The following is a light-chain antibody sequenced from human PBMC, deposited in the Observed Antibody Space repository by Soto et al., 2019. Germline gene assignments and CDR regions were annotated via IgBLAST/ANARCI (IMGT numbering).Light chain of an antibody. CDR2: DVN. CDR3: SSHSSSSTLVV. CDR1: SSDVGGYNY. J-gene: IGLJ2*01. V-gene: IGLV2-14*03. Sequence: QSALTQPASMSGSPGQSITISCTGTSSDVGGYNYVSWYRQHPGKAPKLMIYDVNNRPSGVSNRFSGSKSGNTASLTISGLQAEDEADYYCSSHSSSSTLVVFRGGTKLTVL.